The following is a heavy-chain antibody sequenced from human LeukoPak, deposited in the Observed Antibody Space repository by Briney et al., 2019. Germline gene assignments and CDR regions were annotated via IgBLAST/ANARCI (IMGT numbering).Heavy chain of an antibody. J-gene: IGHJ4*02. Sequence: GGSLRLSCAASGFTFSTYWMTWVRQAPGKGLEWVANMKQDGSEKYYVDSVKGRFTISRDNAKNPLYLQMNSLSAEDTAIYYCARDRRDGYNVLDYWGQGTLVTVSS. V-gene: IGHV3-7*01. CDR1: GFTFSTYW. D-gene: IGHD5-24*01. CDR3: ARDRRDGYNVLDY. CDR2: MKQDGSEK.